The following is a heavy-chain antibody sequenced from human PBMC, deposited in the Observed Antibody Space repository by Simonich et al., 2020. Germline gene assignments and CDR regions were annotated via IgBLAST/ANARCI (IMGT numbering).Heavy chain of an antibody. CDR1: GFTFSSYW. V-gene: IGHV3-7*01. CDR3: ARDGLGTAYYYYMDV. D-gene: IGHD7-27*01. J-gene: IGHJ6*03. CDR2: IKQDGSEK. Sequence: EVQLVESGGGLVQPGGSLRLSCAASGFTFSSYWMSWVRQAPGKGLEWVAKIKQDGSEKYYVDSVKGRFTITRDNAKNSLYLQMNSRRAEDTAVYYCARDGLGTAYYYYMDVWGKGTTVTVSS.